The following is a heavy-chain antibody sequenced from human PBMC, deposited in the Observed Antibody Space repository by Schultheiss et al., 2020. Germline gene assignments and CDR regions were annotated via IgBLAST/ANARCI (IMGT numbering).Heavy chain of an antibody. CDR2: IYYSGST. D-gene: IGHD1-14*01. V-gene: IGHV4-61*01. CDR1: GGSVSSGSYY. Sequence: SETLSLTCTVSGGSVSSGSYYWSWIRQPPGKGLEWIGYIYYSGSTNYNPSLKSRVTISVDTSKNQFSLKLSSVTAADTAVYYCARTTKTGGWYYYGMDVWGQGTTVTVSS. CDR3: ARTTKTGGWYYYGMDV. J-gene: IGHJ6*02.